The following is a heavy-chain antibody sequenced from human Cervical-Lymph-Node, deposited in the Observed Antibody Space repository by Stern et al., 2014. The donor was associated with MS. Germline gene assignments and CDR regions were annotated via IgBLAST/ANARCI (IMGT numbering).Heavy chain of an antibody. Sequence: EVQLLQSGAEVRKPGASLKISCKTSGYRFINNWIAWVRQVPGQGLEWIGVIYPGDSDVRYSPSFQGNVTISVDKSISTAYLHWSSLKASDTGVYYCARWSVACDSWGQGALITVSS. D-gene: IGHD2-21*01. CDR3: ARWSVACDS. J-gene: IGHJ4*02. V-gene: IGHV5-51*03. CDR1: GYRFINNW. CDR2: IYPGDSDV.